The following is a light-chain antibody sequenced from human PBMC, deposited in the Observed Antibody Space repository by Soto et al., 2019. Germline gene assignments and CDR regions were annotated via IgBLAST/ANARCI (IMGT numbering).Light chain of an antibody. J-gene: IGKJ1*01. CDR2: GAS. CDR1: QSVSSN. CDR3: QQYNNWPPWT. Sequence: EIVMTQSPATLSVSPRERATLSCRASQSVSSNLAWYQQKPGQAPRLLIYGASTRVTGIPATFSGSGSGTKFTLTISSLQSEDFAVYYCQQYNNWPPWTVAQGTKVEIK. V-gene: IGKV3-15*01.